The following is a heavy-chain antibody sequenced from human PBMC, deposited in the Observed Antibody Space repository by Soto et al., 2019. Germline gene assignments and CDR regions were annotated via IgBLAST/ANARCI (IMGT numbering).Heavy chain of an antibody. Sequence: QVQLVQSGAEVKKPGASVKVSCKASGYTFTSYDINWVRQATGQGLEWMGWMNPNSGNTGYAQKFQGRVTMTRNTSISTAYMELSSLRSEDTAVYYCARGKKIWLQYGWYIDLWGRGTLVTVSS. J-gene: IGHJ2*01. D-gene: IGHD5-12*01. CDR2: MNPNSGNT. CDR1: GYTFTSYD. CDR3: ARGKKIWLQYGWYIDL. V-gene: IGHV1-8*01.